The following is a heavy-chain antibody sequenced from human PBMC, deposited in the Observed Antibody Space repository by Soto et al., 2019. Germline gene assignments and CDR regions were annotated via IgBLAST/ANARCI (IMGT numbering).Heavy chain of an antibody. J-gene: IGHJ6*02. V-gene: IGHV1-18*04. Sequence: AAVKVSCKASGYTFTSYGIIWVRQATGQGLEWMGWISAYNGNTNYAQKLQGRVTMTTDTSTSTAYMELRSLRSDDTAVYYCARDSLDHSARYYYYGMDVWGQGTTVTVSS. CDR3: ARDSLDHSARYYYYGMDV. CDR1: GYTFTSYG. CDR2: ISAYNGNT.